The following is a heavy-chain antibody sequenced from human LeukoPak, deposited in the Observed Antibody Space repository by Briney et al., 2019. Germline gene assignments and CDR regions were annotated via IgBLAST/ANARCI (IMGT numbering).Heavy chain of an antibody. V-gene: IGHV3-23*01. CDR3: ATPDYLGY. Sequence: PGGSLRLSCVASGFTFSNYAMNWVRQAAGKGLEWVSIIGGSGGITFYADSVKGRFTISRDNSKNTPYLQMNSLRAEDTAIYYCATPDYLGYWGQGTLVTVSS. CDR2: IGGSGGIT. J-gene: IGHJ4*02. CDR1: GFTFSNYA.